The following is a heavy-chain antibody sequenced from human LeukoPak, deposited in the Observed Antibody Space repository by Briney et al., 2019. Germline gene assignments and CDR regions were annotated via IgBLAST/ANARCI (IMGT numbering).Heavy chain of an antibody. CDR2: IRGGGGVK. Sequence: PGGSLRLSCAASGFIFDDYAMHWVRQAPGKGLEYVSVIRGGGGVKYYAASVKGRFTISRDNSKNTLYQQMNSLRAEDTAVYYCAKSSHSYGNDALDIWGQGTMVTVSS. D-gene: IGHD5-18*01. J-gene: IGHJ3*02. CDR3: AKSSHSYGNDALDI. V-gene: IGHV3-23*01. CDR1: GFIFDDYA.